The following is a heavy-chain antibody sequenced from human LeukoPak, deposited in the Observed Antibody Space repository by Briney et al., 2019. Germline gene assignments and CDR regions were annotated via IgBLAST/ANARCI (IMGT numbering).Heavy chain of an antibody. Sequence: PEGSLRLSCATSGFSFSSYAMSWVRQAPGKGLEWVSAISGSGGSTYYADSVKGRFTISGDNSKNTLYLQMNSLRAEDTAVYYCAKVLRGYSYGTPSGYFDYWGQGTLVTVSS. CDR1: GFSFSSYA. J-gene: IGHJ4*02. CDR2: ISGSGGST. V-gene: IGHV3-23*01. D-gene: IGHD5-18*01. CDR3: AKVLRGYSYGTPSGYFDY.